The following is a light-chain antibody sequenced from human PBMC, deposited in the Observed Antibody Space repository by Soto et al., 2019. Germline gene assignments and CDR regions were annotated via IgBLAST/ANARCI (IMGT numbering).Light chain of an antibody. Sequence: QSALTQPASVSGSPGQSITISCTGTSSDVGGYNYVSWYQQHPGKAPKLMIYDVSNRPSGVSNRFSGSKSGNTASLTISGLQAEDEAAYNCSSYTSSSTVVFGGGTKVTVL. CDR3: SSYTSSSTVV. CDR1: SSDVGGYNY. V-gene: IGLV2-14*01. CDR2: DVS. J-gene: IGLJ2*01.